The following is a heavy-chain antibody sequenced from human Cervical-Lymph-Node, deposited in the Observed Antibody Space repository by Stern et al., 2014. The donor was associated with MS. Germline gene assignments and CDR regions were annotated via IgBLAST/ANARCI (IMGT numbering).Heavy chain of an antibody. Sequence: QVQLVQSGAEVKKPGSSVKVSCKPSGGTFRSYGFTWVRQAPGQGLEWMGGIIPMYGTPNYAQKFQGRVTIIADDSTGTVYMELSRLTSEDAAVYYCAKDDHQRTPSSVGSYYYGLDVWGQGTTVTVSS. CDR3: AKDDHQRTPSSVGSYYYGLDV. CDR1: GGTFRSYG. CDR2: IIPMYGTP. D-gene: IGHD1-26*01. V-gene: IGHV1-69*01. J-gene: IGHJ6*02.